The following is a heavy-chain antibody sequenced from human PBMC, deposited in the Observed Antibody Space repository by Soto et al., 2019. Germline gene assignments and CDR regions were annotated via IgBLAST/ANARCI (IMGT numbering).Heavy chain of an antibody. J-gene: IGHJ4*02. CDR3: XXXXRXXIPFDY. Sequence: QITLKESGPTLVKPTQTLTLTCTFSGFSLSSSGVNVGWIRQPPGKALEWLALIYWDDDKRYSPSLKSRLTITKDTSKNQVVLXXXXXXXXXXXXXXXXXXXRXXIPFDYWGQGTLVTVXS. CDR2: IYWDDDK. V-gene: IGHV2-5*02. CDR1: GFSLSSSGVN.